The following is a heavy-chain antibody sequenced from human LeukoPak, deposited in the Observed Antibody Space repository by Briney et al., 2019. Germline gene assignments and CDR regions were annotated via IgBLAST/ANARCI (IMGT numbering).Heavy chain of an antibody. CDR3: ARGGAARLHFQN. D-gene: IGHD6-6*01. CDR2: IYYSGST. V-gene: IGHV4-59*01. J-gene: IGHJ1*01. CDR1: GGSISSYY. Sequence: SETLSLTCTVFGGSISSYYWSWIRQPPGKGLEWIGYIYYSGSTNYNPSLQSRVTISVDTSKNQFSLNLNSVTAADTAVYYCARGGAARLHFQNWGQGTLVTVSS.